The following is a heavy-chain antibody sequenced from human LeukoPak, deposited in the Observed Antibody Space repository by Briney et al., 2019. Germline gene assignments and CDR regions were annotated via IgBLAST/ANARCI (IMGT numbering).Heavy chain of an antibody. D-gene: IGHD1-26*01. J-gene: IGHJ4*02. CDR2: INPNSGGT. CDR1: GGTFSSYA. V-gene: IGHV1-2*02. CDR3: ARGGSHFDY. Sequence: ASVKVSCKASGGTFSSYAISWVRQAPGQGLEWMGWINPNSGGTNYAQKFQGRVTMTRDTSISTAYMELSRLRSDDTAVYYCARGGSHFDYWGQGTLVTVSS.